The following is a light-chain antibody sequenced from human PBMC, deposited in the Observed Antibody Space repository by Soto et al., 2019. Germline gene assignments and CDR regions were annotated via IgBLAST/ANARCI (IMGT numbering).Light chain of an antibody. CDR3: QQYYTTPYT. V-gene: IGKV4-1*01. CDR2: WAS. Sequence: DIVMTQSSDSLAVSLGERATINCKSSQSVLYSSNNKNYLAWYQQKPGQPPKLLIYWASTRESGVPDRFSGSGSGTDFNLTISSLQAEDVAVYYCQQYYTTPYTFGQGTKLEIK. J-gene: IGKJ2*01. CDR1: QSVLYSSNNKNY.